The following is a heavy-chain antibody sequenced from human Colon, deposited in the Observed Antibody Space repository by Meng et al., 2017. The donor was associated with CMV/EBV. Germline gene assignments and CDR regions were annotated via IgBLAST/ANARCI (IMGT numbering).Heavy chain of an antibody. J-gene: IGHJ4*02. D-gene: IGHD6-19*01. CDR1: RFRFSSYA. CDR3: VKAAGVFDY. Sequence: GESLKISCAASRFRFSSYAMTWLRQAPGKGLEWVAASTGSGGSPRYADSVEGRFTISRDISKNILYLQMNDLRVEDTAVYYCVKAAGVFDYWGQGALVTVSS. CDR2: STGSGGSP. V-gene: IGHV3-23*01.